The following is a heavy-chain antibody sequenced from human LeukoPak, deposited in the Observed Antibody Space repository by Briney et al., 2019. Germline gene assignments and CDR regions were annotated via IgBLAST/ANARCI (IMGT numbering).Heavy chain of an antibody. CDR3: ARRGYYYDSSGYLSDYYYYYYMDV. J-gene: IGHJ6*03. V-gene: IGHV5-51*01. Sequence: GESLKISCKGSGYSFTSYWIGWVRQMPGKGLEWMGIIYPGDSDTRYSPSFQGQVTISADKSISTAYLQWSSLKASDTAMYYCARRGYYYDSSGYLSDYYYYYYMDVWGKGTTVTVSS. CDR1: GYSFTSYW. CDR2: IYPGDSDT. D-gene: IGHD3-22*01.